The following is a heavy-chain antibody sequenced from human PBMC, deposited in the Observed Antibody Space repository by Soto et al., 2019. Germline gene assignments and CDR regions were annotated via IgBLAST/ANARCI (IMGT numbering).Heavy chain of an antibody. CDR1: GFTFSSYW. Sequence: GGSLRLSCAASGFTFSSYWMSWVRQAPGKGLEWVANIKQDGSEKYYGDSVKGRFTISRDNAKNSLYLQMNSLRAEDTAVDYCASGSATGVVVAATPYYYYYYMDVWGKGTTVTVSS. CDR3: ASGSATGVVVAATPYYYYYYMDV. CDR2: IKQDGSEK. V-gene: IGHV3-7*01. J-gene: IGHJ6*03. D-gene: IGHD2-15*01.